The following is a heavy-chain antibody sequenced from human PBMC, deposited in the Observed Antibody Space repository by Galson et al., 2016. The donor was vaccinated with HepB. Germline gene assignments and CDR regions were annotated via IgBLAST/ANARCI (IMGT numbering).Heavy chain of an antibody. CDR3: ARGRTTSCNSAFDI. J-gene: IGHJ3*02. V-gene: IGHV3-23*01. D-gene: IGHD2-2*02. CDR2: ISGLGSNT. CDR1: GFTFSDYA. Sequence: SLRLSCAASGFTFSDYAMGWVRQAPGRGLEWVSGISGLGSNTYYADSVKGRVTISRDNSKNTLHLQMNSLRVEDTAVYYCARGRTTSCNSAFDIWGQGTMVTVSS.